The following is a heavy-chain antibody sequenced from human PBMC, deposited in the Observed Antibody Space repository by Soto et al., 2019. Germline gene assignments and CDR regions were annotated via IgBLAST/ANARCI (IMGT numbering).Heavy chain of an antibody. D-gene: IGHD6-25*01. J-gene: IGHJ5*02. V-gene: IGHV4-39*01. CDR2: IHYSGNT. Sequence: SETLSLTCTVSGGSISSNIYYWGWIRQPPGKGLEWIGNIHYSGNTYYNPSLKSRVTISVDTSKNQLSLKLSSVTAADTGVYYCARHRIAAADYWFDPWGQGILVTVSS. CDR1: GGSISSNIYY. CDR3: ARHRIAAADYWFDP.